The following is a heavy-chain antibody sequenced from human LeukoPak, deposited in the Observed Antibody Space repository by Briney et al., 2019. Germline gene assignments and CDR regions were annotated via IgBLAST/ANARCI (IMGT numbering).Heavy chain of an antibody. CDR3: ARAHLKFGETRALDI. CDR1: RFTFSSYG. Sequence: GGSLRLSCAASRFTFSSYGMHWVRQAPGKGLEWVSSISSTSSYIYYADSLKGRFTISRDNAKNSLYLQIDSLRAEDTAVYYCARAHLKFGETRALDIWGQGTMVTVSS. J-gene: IGHJ3*02. V-gene: IGHV3-21*01. CDR2: ISSTSSYI. D-gene: IGHD3-10*01.